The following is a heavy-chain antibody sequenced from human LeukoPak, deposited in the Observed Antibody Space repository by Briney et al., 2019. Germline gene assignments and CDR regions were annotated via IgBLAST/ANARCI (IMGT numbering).Heavy chain of an antibody. CDR3: ARGNYDILTGYYWFDP. CDR2: VYSSGST. J-gene: IGHJ5*02. V-gene: IGHV4-4*07. Sequence: SETLSLTCTISGGSISSFYWTWIRQPAGKELEWIGRVYSSGSTNYNPSLKSRLTMSVDTSKNQFSLKLSSVTAADTAVYFCARGNYDILTGYYWFDPWGQGTLVTVSS. CDR1: GGSISSFY. D-gene: IGHD3-9*01.